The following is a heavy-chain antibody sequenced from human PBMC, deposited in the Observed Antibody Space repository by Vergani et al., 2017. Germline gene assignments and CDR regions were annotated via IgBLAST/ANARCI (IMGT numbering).Heavy chain of an antibody. J-gene: IGHJ4*02. CDR3: AREGYCTNGVCFTLFYV. CDR2: IRHDGIT. V-gene: IGHV4-34*01. CDR1: GGSFNDYW. D-gene: IGHD2-8*01. Sequence: QAQLQQWGAGLLKPSETLSLTCAISGGSFNDYWWTWIRQPPGKGLEWVGEIRHDGITHYSPSLKSRVTISIDTSTHQFSLNLRSVTAADTAVYYCAREGYCTNGVCFTLFYVWGQGALVTVSS.